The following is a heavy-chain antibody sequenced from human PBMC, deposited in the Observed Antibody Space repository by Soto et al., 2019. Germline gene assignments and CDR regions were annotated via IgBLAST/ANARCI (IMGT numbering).Heavy chain of an antibody. CDR3: ARAILEYGSGSYQPNYYYYYMDV. CDR2: IYHSGST. D-gene: IGHD3-10*01. J-gene: IGHJ6*03. V-gene: IGHV4-4*02. Sequence: SETLSLTCAVSSGSISSSNWWSWVRQPPGKGLEWIGEIYHSGSTNYNPSLKSRVTISVDKSKNQFSLKLSSVTAADTAVYYCARAILEYGSGSYQPNYYYYYMDVWGKGTTVTVS. CDR1: SGSISSSNW.